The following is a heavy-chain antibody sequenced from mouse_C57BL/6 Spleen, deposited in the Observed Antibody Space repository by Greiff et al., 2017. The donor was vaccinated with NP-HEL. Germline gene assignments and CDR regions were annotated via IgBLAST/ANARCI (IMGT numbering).Heavy chain of an antibody. J-gene: IGHJ3*01. CDR1: GYSITSGYY. Sequence: ESGPGLVKPSQSLSLTCSVTGYSITSGYYWNWIRQFPGNKLEWMGYISYDGSNNYNPSLKNRISITRDTSKNQFFLKLNSVTTEDTATYDSAGSYYSNPAWFAYWGQGTLVTVSA. CDR3: AGSYYSNPAWFAY. V-gene: IGHV3-6*01. CDR2: ISYDGSN. D-gene: IGHD2-5*01.